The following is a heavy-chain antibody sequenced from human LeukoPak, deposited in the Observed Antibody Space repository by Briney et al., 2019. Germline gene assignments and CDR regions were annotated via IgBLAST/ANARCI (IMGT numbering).Heavy chain of an antibody. V-gene: IGHV4-39*01. CDR2: IYYSGST. D-gene: IGHD3-9*01. CDR3: ARQPTAGRYFDWLSLTAFDI. J-gene: IGHJ3*02. Sequence: PSETLSLTCTVSVGSISSSSYYWGWIRHPPGKGLEWIGSIYYSGSTYYNPSLKSRVTISVDTSKNQFSLKLRSVTAADTAVYYCARQPTAGRYFDWLSLTAFDIWGQGTMVTVSS. CDR1: VGSISSSSYY.